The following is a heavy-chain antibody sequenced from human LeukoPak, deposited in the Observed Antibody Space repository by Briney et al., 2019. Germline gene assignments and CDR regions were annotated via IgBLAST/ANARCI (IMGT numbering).Heavy chain of an antibody. D-gene: IGHD5-12*01. V-gene: IGHV4-34*01. CDR2: INHSGST. Sequence: SETLSLTCAVYGGSFSGYCWSWIRQPPGKGLEWIGEINHSGSTNYNPSLKSRVTISVDTSKNQFSLKLSSVTAADTAVYYCARRARRRIVATIGDYVDYQDIFDYWDQGTLVTVSS. J-gene: IGHJ4*02. CDR1: GGSFSGYC. CDR3: ARRARRRIVATIGDYVDYQDIFDY.